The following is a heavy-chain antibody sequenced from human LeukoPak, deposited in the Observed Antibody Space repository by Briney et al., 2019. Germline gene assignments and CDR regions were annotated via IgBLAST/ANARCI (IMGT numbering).Heavy chain of an antibody. D-gene: IGHD3-10*01. J-gene: IGHJ5*02. CDR1: GGSISSYY. V-gene: IGHV4-59*01. CDR2: IYYSGST. CDR3: ARSYYGSGSYYNVYWFDP. Sequence: SETLSLTCTVSGGSISSYYWSWIRQPPGKGLEWIGYIYYSGSTNYNPSLKSRVTISVDTSKNQFSLKLSPVTAADTAVYYCARSYYGSGSYYNVYWFDPWGQGTLVTASS.